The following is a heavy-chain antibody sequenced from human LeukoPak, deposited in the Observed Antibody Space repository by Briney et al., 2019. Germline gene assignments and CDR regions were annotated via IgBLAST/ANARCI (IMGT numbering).Heavy chain of an antibody. D-gene: IGHD5-12*01. CDR1: GFTFSSYE. CDR3: ARDGEGYSGYDLY. J-gene: IGHJ4*02. V-gene: IGHV3-48*03. CDR2: ISSSGSTI. Sequence: GGSLRLSCAASGFTFSSYEMNWVRQAPGKGLEWVSYISSSGSTIYYADSVKGRFTISRDNAKNSLYLQMNSLRAEDTAVYYCARDGEGYSGYDLYWGQGTLVTVSS.